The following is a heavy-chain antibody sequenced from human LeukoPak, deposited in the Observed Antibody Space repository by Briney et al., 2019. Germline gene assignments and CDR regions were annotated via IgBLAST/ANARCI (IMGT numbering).Heavy chain of an antibody. CDR2: INHSGST. V-gene: IGHV4-34*01. J-gene: IGHJ5*02. D-gene: IGHD6-13*01. Sequence: SETLSLTCAVYGGSFSGYYWGWIRQPPGKGLEWIGEINHSGSTNYNPSLKSRVTITVDTSKNQFSLKLSSVTAADTAVYYCARHATAPAAGWFDPWGQGTLVTVSS. CDR1: GGSFSGYY. CDR3: ARHATAPAAGWFDP.